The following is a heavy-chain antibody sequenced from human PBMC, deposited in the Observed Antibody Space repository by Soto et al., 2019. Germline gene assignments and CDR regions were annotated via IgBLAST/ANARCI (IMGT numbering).Heavy chain of an antibody. D-gene: IGHD5-12*01. CDR1: GLSFRWYY. Sequence: SVTQSHTCAVDGLSFRWYYWIWLRTPQGKGLTWIGEINHSGSTNYNPSLKSRVTISVDTSKNQFSLKLSSVTAADTAVYYCARGHLVATISLDTAQLGYYFDYWGQGTLV. V-gene: IGHV4-34*01. CDR3: ARGHLVATISLDTAQLGYYFDY. CDR2: INHSGST. J-gene: IGHJ4*02.